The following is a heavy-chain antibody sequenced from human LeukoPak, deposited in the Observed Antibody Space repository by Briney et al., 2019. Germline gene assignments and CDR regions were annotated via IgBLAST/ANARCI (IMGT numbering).Heavy chain of an antibody. CDR3: ARGYDILTGYSSNWFDP. V-gene: IGHV1-8*01. D-gene: IGHD3-9*01. CDR1: GYTFTSYD. CDR2: MNPNSGNT. J-gene: IGHJ5*02. Sequence: GASVKVSCKASGYTFTSYDINWVRQATGQGLEWMGWMNPNSGNTGYAQKFQGRVTMTRNTSISTAYMELSSLRSEDTAVYYCARGYDILTGYSSNWFDPWGQGTLVTVSS.